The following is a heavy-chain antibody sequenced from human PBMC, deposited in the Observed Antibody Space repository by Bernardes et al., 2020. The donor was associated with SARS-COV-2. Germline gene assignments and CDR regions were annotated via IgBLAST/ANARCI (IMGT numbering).Heavy chain of an antibody. V-gene: IGHV3-23*01. D-gene: IGHD3-10*01. CDR1: GFSFSNSA. CDR2: ISIGGTT. Sequence: GRSLRLSCAASGFSFSNSAMSWVRQAPGKGLEWVSSISIGGTTYFADYVKGRFTISRDNSKNTLYLQLNNLSAEDTAVYYCAKEIRPNDYWGQGTLVTVS. J-gene: IGHJ4*02. CDR3: AKEIRPNDY.